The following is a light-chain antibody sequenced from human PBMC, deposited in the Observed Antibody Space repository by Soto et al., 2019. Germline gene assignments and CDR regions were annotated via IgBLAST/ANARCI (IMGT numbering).Light chain of an antibody. Sequence: QSALTQPASVSGSPGQSITISCTGTSSDVGGYNYVSWYQQHPGKAPKLMIYDVSNRPSGVSNRLPGSKSGNTASLTISGLQAEDEADYYCSSYTSSSPLYVFGTGTKVTVL. J-gene: IGLJ1*01. CDR1: SSDVGGYNY. V-gene: IGLV2-14*01. CDR2: DVS. CDR3: SSYTSSSPLYV.